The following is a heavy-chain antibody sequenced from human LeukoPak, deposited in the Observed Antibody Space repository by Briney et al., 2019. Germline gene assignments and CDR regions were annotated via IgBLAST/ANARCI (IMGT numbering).Heavy chain of an antibody. J-gene: IGHJ3*02. CDR1: GYTFTSYG. CDR3: ARVYYDFWSGYEFDAFDI. Sequence: ASVKVSCKASGYTFTSYGISWVRQAPGQGLEWMGWISAYNGNTNYAQKLQGRVTMTTDTSTSTAYMELRSLRSDDTAVYYCARVYYDFWSGYEFDAFDIWGQGTMVTVSS. D-gene: IGHD3-3*01. CDR2: ISAYNGNT. V-gene: IGHV1-18*01.